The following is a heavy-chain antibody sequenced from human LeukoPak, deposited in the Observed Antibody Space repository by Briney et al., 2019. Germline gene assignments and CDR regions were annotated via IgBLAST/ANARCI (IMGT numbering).Heavy chain of an antibody. CDR2: ITSSTTTI. CDR1: GFTFSSYA. V-gene: IGHV3-48*01. CDR3: AKGDSSGWD. Sequence: GGSLRLSCAASGFTFSSYAMNWVRQAPGKGLEWVSSITSSTTTIYYADSVKGRFTISRDNAKNSLYLQMNGLRAEDTAVYYCAKGDSSGWDWGQGTLVTVSS. J-gene: IGHJ4*02. D-gene: IGHD6-19*01.